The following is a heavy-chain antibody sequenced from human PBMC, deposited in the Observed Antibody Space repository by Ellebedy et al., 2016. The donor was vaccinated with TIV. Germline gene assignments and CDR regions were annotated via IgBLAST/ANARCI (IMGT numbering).Heavy chain of an antibody. CDR3: ARESTGSSWASDAFDI. CDR1: GGSISSYY. J-gene: IGHJ3*02. CDR2: IYYSGST. V-gene: IGHV4-59*01. D-gene: IGHD6-13*01. Sequence: SETLSLXXTVSGGSISSYYWSWIRQPPGKGLEWIGYIYYSGSTNYNPSLKSRVTISVDTSKNQFSLKLSSVTAADTAVYYCARESTGSSWASDAFDIWGQGTMVTVSS.